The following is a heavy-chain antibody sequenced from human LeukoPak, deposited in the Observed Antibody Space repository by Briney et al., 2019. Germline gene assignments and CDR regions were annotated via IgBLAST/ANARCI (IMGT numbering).Heavy chain of an antibody. CDR2: ISYDGSNK. CDR1: GFTFSSYG. CDR3: ASMIVEFDY. D-gene: IGHD3-22*01. V-gene: IGHV3-30*03. J-gene: IGHJ4*02. Sequence: GRSLRLSCAASGFTFSSYGMHWVRQAPGKGLEWVAVISYDGSNKYYADSVKGRFTISRDNSKNTLYLQMNSLRAEDTAVYYCASMIVEFDYWGQGTLVTVSS.